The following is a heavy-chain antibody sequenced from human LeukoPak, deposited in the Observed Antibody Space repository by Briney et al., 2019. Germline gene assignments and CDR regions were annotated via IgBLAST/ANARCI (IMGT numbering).Heavy chain of an antibody. Sequence: SETLSLTCTVSGGSISSHYWSWIRQPPGKGLEWIGYIYYSGSTNYNPSLKSRVTISVDTSKNQFSLKLSSVTAADTAVYYCARIVHSYYYDSSGYVDYWGQGTLVTVSS. V-gene: IGHV4-59*11. D-gene: IGHD3-22*01. CDR3: ARIVHSYYYDSSGYVDY. CDR2: IYYSGST. J-gene: IGHJ4*02. CDR1: GGSISSHY.